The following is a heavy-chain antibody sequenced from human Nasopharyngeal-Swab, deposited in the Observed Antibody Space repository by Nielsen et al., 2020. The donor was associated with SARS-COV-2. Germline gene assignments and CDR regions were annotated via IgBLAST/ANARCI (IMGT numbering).Heavy chain of an antibody. D-gene: IGHD6-6*01. CDR3: ARAIAARQYYYYYGMDV. V-gene: IGHV4-31*03. CDR2: IYYSGST. J-gene: IGHJ6*02. Sequence: SDTLPLTFTVSGGSIRSGGYYWSWIRQHPGKGREWIGYIYYSGSTYYNPSLKSRVTISVDTSKNQFSLKLSSVTAADTAVYYCARAIAARQYYYYYGMDVGGQGTTVTVSS. CDR1: GGSIRSGGYY.